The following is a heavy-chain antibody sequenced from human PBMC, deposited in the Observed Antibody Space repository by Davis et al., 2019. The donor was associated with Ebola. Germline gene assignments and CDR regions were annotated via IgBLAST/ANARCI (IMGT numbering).Heavy chain of an antibody. CDR1: GYTFTSYA. CDR2: INAGNGNT. CDR3: ARGVAAADYYFDY. D-gene: IGHD6-13*01. J-gene: IGHJ4*02. V-gene: IGHV1-3*01. Sequence: ASSVNVSCTASGYTFTSYAMHWLRQAPGQRLEWMGWINAGNGNTKYSQKFQGRVTITRDTSASTAYMELSSLRSEDTAVYYCARGVAAADYYFDYWGQGTLVTVSS.